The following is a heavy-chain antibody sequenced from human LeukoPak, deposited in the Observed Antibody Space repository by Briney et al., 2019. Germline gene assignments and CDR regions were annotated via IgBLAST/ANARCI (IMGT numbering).Heavy chain of an antibody. CDR2: ISGSGGST. CDR3: ARENPGYYYYYYGMDV. V-gene: IGHV3-23*01. Sequence: PGGSLRLSCAASGFTFSSYAMSWVRQAPGKGLEWVSAISGSGGSTYYADSVKGRFTISRDNAKNSLYLQMNSLRAEDTAVYYCARENPGYYYYYYGMDVWGQGTTVTVSS. D-gene: IGHD1-1*01. J-gene: IGHJ6*02. CDR1: GFTFSSYA.